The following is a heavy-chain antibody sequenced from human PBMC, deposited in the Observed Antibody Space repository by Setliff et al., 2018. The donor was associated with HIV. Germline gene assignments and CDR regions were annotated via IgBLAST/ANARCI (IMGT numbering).Heavy chain of an antibody. CDR3: ARDNHGFPVD. Sequence: LSLTCIVSGVSISDTNYDWTWVRQSAGRGLEWVGRIFGNGVTNYNTFLESRVSMSLDTSRNYLSLRLRSVTAADTALYYCARDNHGFPVDWGQGTLVTVSS. J-gene: IGHJ4*02. D-gene: IGHD5-12*01. CDR1: GVSISDTNYD. V-gene: IGHV4-61*02. CDR2: IFGNGVT.